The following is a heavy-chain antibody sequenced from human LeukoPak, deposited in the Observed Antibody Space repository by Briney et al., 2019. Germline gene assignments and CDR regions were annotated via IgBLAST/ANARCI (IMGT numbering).Heavy chain of an antibody. Sequence: GGSLRLSCATSGFRFGGYYTHWVSQAPGKGLVWLSRVNTDGSNRDYADSVTGRFTISRGNVKRTLYLQMNSLRAEDTALYYCTREFRGMDYGGNLAVDYWGQGTLVTVSS. V-gene: IGHV3-74*01. CDR3: TREFRGMDYGGNLAVDY. CDR2: VNTDGSNR. J-gene: IGHJ4*02. CDR1: GFRFGGYY. D-gene: IGHD4-23*01.